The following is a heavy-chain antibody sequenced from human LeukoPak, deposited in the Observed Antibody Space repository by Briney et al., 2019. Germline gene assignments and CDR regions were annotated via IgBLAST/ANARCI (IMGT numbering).Heavy chain of an antibody. D-gene: IGHD6-13*01. Sequence: ASVKVSCKASGYTFTSYDINWVRQATGQGLEWMGWMNPNSGDTGYAQKFQGRVTMTRNTSISTAYMELSSLRSEDTAVYYCARIYSSSWWHAFDIWGQGTMVPVSS. CDR2: MNPNSGDT. J-gene: IGHJ3*02. V-gene: IGHV1-8*01. CDR3: ARIYSSSWWHAFDI. CDR1: GYTFTSYD.